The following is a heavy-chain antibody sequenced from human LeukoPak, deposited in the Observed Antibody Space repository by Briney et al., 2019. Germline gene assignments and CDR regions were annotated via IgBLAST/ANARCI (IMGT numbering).Heavy chain of an antibody. V-gene: IGHV4-59*08. J-gene: IGHJ4*02. CDR1: GGSISSYY. D-gene: IGHD1-26*01. Sequence: SETLSLTCTVSGGSISSYYWSGIRQPPGKGLEWIGHIYHSGSTNYNPSLKSRVTISADTSKNQFSLNLSSVTAADTAVYHCARHTTYRDYFDYWGQGTLVTVSS. CDR3: ARHTTYRDYFDY. CDR2: IYHSGST.